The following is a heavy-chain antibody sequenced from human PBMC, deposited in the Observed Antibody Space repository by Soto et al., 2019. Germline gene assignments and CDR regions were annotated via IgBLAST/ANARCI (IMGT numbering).Heavy chain of an antibody. V-gene: IGHV3-43*02. CDR2: INADSSEK. D-gene: IGHD3-22*01. J-gene: IGHJ4*02. CDR1: GFTFADYA. Sequence: VQMVESGGGVVHPGGSLRLSCAVSGFTFADYAVHWVRQSPGKGLEWVSFINADSSEKYYAASVRRRFTISRDNSKDSFYLQMNSLRLEDTAMYYCAKAKFYYDSSPYDSWGQGTLVTVSS. CDR3: AKAKFYYDSSPYDS.